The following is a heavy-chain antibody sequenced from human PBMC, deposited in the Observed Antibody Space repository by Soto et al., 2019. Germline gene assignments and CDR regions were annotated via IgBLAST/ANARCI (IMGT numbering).Heavy chain of an antibody. CDR2: ISYDGSNK. CDR3: ARVGGMDV. CDR1: GFTFSSYA. Sequence: QVQLVESGGGVVQPGRSLRLSCAASGFTFSSYAMHWVRQAPGKGLEWVAVISYDGSNKYYADSVKGRFTISRDNSKNTLYLQMNSLRAEDTAVYYCARVGGMDVWGQGTTVTVSS. J-gene: IGHJ6*02. V-gene: IGHV3-30-3*01.